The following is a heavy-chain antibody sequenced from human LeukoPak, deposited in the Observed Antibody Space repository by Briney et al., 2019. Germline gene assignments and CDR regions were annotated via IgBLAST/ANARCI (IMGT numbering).Heavy chain of an antibody. CDR2: IYTSGGT. CDR1: GDSISSYY. CDR3: ARLTRLSTSPDRYYLDY. J-gene: IGHJ4*02. D-gene: IGHD6-6*01. Sequence: SETLSLTCTVSGDSISSYYWSWIRQPPGKGLEWIGYIYTSGGTNYIPSLRGRVTISIDTSKNQFSLKLSSVTAADSAVYYCARLTRLSTSPDRYYLDYWGQGTLVTVSS. V-gene: IGHV4-4*09.